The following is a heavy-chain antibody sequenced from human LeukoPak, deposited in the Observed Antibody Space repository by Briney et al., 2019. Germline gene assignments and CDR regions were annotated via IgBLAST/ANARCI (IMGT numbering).Heavy chain of an antibody. V-gene: IGHV3-53*01. CDR1: GFTVSSNY. D-gene: IGHD5-12*01. J-gene: IGHJ4*02. Sequence: PGGSLRLSCAASGFTVSSNYMSWVRQAPGKGLEWVSVIYSGGDTYYADSVKGRFTISRDNSKNTLYLQMYTLRAEDTAVYYCARASGYSGYDPFDYWGQGTLVTVSS. CDR2: IYSGGDT. CDR3: ARASGYSGYDPFDY.